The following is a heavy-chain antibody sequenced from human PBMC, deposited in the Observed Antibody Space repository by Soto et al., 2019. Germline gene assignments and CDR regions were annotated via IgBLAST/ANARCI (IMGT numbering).Heavy chain of an antibody. D-gene: IGHD4-17*01. CDR1: GYTFTGYF. CDR2: INPNSGAT. CDR3: ARVVASYDYGDQPFDY. J-gene: IGHJ4*02. Sequence: ASVKVSCKASGYTFTGYFIHWVRQAPGQGLEWVGYINPNSGATKYAPRFQGRVTMTSDTSISTAYMELSRPRSDDTAVYYCARVVASYDYGDQPFDYWGQGXLVTVYS. V-gene: IGHV1-2*02.